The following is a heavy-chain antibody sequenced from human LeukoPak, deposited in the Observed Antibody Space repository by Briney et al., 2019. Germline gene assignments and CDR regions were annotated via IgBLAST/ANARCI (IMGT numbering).Heavy chain of an antibody. J-gene: IGHJ4*02. Sequence: GRSLRLSCAASGLTFDDYAMHWVRQAPGKGPEWVSGISWNSGSIGYAGSVKGRFTISRDNAKNSLYLQMNSLRSEDTALYYCAKVSSYDSSGYYSYWGQGTLVTVSS. CDR3: AKVSSYDSSGYYSY. CDR2: ISWNSGSI. V-gene: IGHV3-9*01. CDR1: GLTFDDYA. D-gene: IGHD3-22*01.